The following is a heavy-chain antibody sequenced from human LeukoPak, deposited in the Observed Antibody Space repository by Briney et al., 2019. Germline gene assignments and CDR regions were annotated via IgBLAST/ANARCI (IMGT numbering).Heavy chain of an antibody. CDR3: ATVTSRPEDEYYYYYMDV. CDR2: ISGSGGST. V-gene: IGHV3-23*01. J-gene: IGHJ6*03. D-gene: IGHD1-14*01. Sequence: GGSLRLSCAASGFTFSSYAMSWVRQAPGKGLEWVSAISGSGGSTYYADSVKGRFTISRDNSKNTLYLQMNSLRAEDTAVYYCATVTSRPEDEYYYYYMDVWGKGTTVTVSS. CDR1: GFTFSSYA.